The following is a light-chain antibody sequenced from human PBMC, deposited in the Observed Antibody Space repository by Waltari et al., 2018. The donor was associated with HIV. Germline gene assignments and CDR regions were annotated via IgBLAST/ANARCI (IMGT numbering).Light chain of an antibody. CDR3: LLSYGGPRV. CDR1: TGAVTSGHS. J-gene: IGLJ2*01. Sequence: QAVVTQEPSLTVSPGGTVTLTCGSSTGAVTSGHSPYWFQQRPGQAPRTLLHDTSNKHSWTPARFSGSLLGGKAALTLSGAQPEDEAEYYCLLSYGGPRVFGGGTKLTVL. V-gene: IGLV7-46*01. CDR2: DTS.